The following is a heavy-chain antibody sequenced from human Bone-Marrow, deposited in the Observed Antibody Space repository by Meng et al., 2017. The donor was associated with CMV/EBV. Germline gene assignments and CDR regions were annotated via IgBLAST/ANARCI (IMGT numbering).Heavy chain of an antibody. CDR1: GFTFSSYS. J-gene: IGHJ3*02. CDR2: ISSTSVYI. D-gene: IGHD5-18*01. CDR3: ARDADTAVENLAGALDI. V-gene: IGHV3-21*01. Sequence: GGSLRLSCAASGFTFSSYSMNWVRQAPGKGLEWVSFISSTSVYIYYADSVKGRFTISRDNAKNSLYLQMDSLRAEDAAVYYCARDADTAVENLAGALDIWGQGTMVTVSS.